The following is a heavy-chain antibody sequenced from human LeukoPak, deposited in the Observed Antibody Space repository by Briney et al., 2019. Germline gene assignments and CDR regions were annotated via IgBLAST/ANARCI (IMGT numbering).Heavy chain of an antibody. CDR1: GFTFSSYA. J-gene: IGHJ4*02. D-gene: IGHD6-13*01. CDR2: ISGSGGTT. Sequence: GGSLRLSCAASGFTFSSYAMTWVRQAPGKGLEWVSAISGSGGTTYYADSVKGRFTISRDNAKNSLYLQMNSLRAEDTALYYCARRVGSSWYGGQTFDYWGQGTLVTVSS. CDR3: ARRVGSSWYGGQTFDY. V-gene: IGHV3-23*01.